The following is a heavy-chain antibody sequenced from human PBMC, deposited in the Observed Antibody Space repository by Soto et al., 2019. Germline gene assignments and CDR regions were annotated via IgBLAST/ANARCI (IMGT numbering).Heavy chain of an antibody. Sequence: QVPLVQSGAEVKKPGASVKVSCKASGYTFTSYGITWVRQAPGQGLEWMGWISAYNGNTNYAQKLQGRVTMTTDTSTSTAYMELRSLRSDDTAVYYCARVLPIDYDFWSGNIDYWGQGTLVTVSS. CDR1: GYTFTSYG. V-gene: IGHV1-18*01. CDR3: ARVLPIDYDFWSGNIDY. J-gene: IGHJ4*02. CDR2: ISAYNGNT. D-gene: IGHD3-3*01.